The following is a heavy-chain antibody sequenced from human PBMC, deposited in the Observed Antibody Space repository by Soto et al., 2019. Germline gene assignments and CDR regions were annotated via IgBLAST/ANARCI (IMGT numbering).Heavy chain of an antibody. J-gene: IGHJ5*02. CDR1: GYTFTSYG. CDR3: ARALRYFDWSNNWFDP. D-gene: IGHD3-9*01. CDR2: ISAYNGNT. Sequence: ASVKVSCKASGYTFTSYGISWVRQAPGQGLEWMGWISAYNGNTNYAQKLQGRVTMTTDTSTSTAYMELRSLRSDDTAVHYCARALRYFDWSNNWFDPWGQGTLVTVSS. V-gene: IGHV1-18*01.